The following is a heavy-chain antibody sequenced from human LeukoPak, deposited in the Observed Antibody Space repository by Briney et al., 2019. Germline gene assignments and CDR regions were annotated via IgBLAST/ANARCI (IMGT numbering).Heavy chain of an antibody. CDR3: PRTRLGTSTSFYFDL. CDR2: IRYDVRSE. J-gene: IGHJ4*02. CDR1: EFIFSDYD. Sequence: GGSLRLSCAASEFIFSDYDMHWGRQAPGKGLEWVVLIRYDVRSEYYPGHMQGRFTISRDNSKNNLFLNINNLGPEDTAVYFCPRTRLGTSTSFYFDLWDQETLVTVSS. V-gene: IGHV3-30*02. D-gene: IGHD1-26*01.